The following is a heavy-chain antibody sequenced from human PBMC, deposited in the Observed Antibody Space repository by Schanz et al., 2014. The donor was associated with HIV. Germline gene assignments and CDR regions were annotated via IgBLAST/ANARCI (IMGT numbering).Heavy chain of an antibody. J-gene: IGHJ4*02. D-gene: IGHD3-10*01. CDR1: GYTFTGYY. CDR3: ARGRYYGSEFDY. CDR2: INPNSGGT. Sequence: QVQLVQSGAEVKKPGASVKVSCKASGYTFTGYYMHWVRQAPGQGLEWMGWINPNSGGTNYAQKFQGRVAISRDTSISTAYMEVSRLRSEDTAFYYCARGRYYGSEFDYWGQGTLVTVSS. V-gene: IGHV1-2*02.